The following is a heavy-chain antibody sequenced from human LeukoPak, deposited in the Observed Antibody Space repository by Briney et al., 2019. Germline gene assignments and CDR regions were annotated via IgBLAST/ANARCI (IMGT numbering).Heavy chain of an antibody. CDR3: ARQLMVRGVINDH. D-gene: IGHD3-10*01. CDR1: GGSISSSSYY. V-gene: IGHV4-39*01. J-gene: IGHJ4*02. Sequence: SETLSLTCTVSGGSISSSSYYWGWIRQPPGKGLEWIGSIYYSGSTYYNPSLKSRVTISVDTSKNQFSLKLSSVTAADTAVYYCARQLMVRGVINDHWGQGTLVTVSS. CDR2: IYYSGST.